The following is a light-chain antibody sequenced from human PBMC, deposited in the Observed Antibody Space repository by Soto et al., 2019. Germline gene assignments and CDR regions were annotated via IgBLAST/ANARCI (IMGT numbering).Light chain of an antibody. J-gene: IGKJ1*01. CDR2: DAS. CDR3: QQYHSYPWT. V-gene: IGKV1-5*01. Sequence: DIQMSQSPSTLSASVGDRVTITCRASQSISSWLAWYQQKPGKAPKLLFYDASSLESGAPSRFSGSGSGTEFTLTISSLQPDDFATYFCQQYHSYPWTFGQGTKVDIK. CDR1: QSISSW.